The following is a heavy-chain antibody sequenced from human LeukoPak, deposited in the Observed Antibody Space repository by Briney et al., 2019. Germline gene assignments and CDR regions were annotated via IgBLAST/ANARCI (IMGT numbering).Heavy chain of an antibody. V-gene: IGHV1-2*07. CDR3: VRGFGELGGFDY. D-gene: IGHD3-10*01. J-gene: IGHJ4*01. Sequence: ASVNVSFKSSVYTFIFYHIHWVRQAPGQRREWMGGINPNSGGTKYAHQFQGRVSMTRDTAISTVYMDLSGLRSDHTAVYFCVRGFGELGGFDYWGHGTLLTVSS. CDR1: VYTFIFYH. CDR2: INPNSGGT.